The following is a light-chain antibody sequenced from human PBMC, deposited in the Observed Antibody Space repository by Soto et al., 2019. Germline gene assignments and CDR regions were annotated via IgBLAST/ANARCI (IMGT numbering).Light chain of an antibody. V-gene: IGLV1-44*01. CDR1: SSNIGSNT. CDR3: AAWDDSLNGLV. CDR2: SDN. J-gene: IGLJ2*01. Sequence: QSVLTQPPSASGTPGQRVTISCSGSSSNIGSNTVNWYQQLPGTAPKLLIYSDNQRPSGVPDRFSVSKSGTSVSLAISGLQSDDEADYYCAAWDDSLNGLVFGGGTKLIVL.